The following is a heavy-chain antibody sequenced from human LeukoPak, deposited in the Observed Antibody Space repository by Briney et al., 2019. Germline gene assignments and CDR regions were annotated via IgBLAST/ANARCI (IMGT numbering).Heavy chain of an antibody. D-gene: IGHD1-26*01. Sequence: PGGSLRLSCAASGFTFSSYAMHWVRQAPGKGLEYVSAISSNGGSTYYANSVKGRFTISRDNSKNTLYLQMGSLRAGDMAVYYCARPFYSGSYLGYAFDIWGQGTMVTVSS. CDR3: ARPFYSGSYLGYAFDI. CDR1: GFTFSSYA. J-gene: IGHJ3*02. V-gene: IGHV3-64*01. CDR2: ISSNGGST.